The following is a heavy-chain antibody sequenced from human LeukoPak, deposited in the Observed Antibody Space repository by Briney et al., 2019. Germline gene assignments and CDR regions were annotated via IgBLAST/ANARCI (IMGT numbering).Heavy chain of an antibody. D-gene: IGHD3-22*01. V-gene: IGHV5-51*01. CDR2: IYPGDSDT. Sequence: GESLKSSCKGSGYSFTSYWIGWVRQMPGKVLELMGIIYPGDSDTRYSPSFQGQVTISADKSISTAYLQWSSLKASDTAMYYCARLYDSSGYYYDYWGQGTLVTVSS. CDR1: GYSFTSYW. CDR3: ARLYDSSGYYYDY. J-gene: IGHJ4*02.